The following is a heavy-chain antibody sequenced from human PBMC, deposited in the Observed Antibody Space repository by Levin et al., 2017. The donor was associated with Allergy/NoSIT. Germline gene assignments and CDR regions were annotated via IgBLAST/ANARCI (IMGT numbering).Heavy chain of an antibody. J-gene: IGHJ3*02. CDR3: ARILSSGWSGGAFDI. D-gene: IGHD6-19*01. CDR2: IYHTGNT. V-gene: IGHV4-38-2*01. CDR1: GFSIRSGQY. Sequence: ASETLSLTCAVSGFSIRSGQYWGWIRQPPGKGLEWIGSIYHTGNTFYNPSLKSRVTMSVDTSKTKFSLKLSSVSAADTAVYFCARILSSGWSGGAFDIWGQGTVVTVSS.